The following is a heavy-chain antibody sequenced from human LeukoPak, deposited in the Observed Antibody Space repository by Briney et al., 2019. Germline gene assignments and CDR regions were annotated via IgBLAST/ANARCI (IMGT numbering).Heavy chain of an antibody. CDR3: AKDVRNRWFDP. V-gene: IGHV3-30*18. CDR1: GFSVSNNY. Sequence: GGSLRLSCAASGFSVSNNYMSWVRQAPGKGLEWVAVISYDGSNKYYADSVKGRFTISRDNSKNTLYLQMNSLRAEDTAVYYCAKDVRNRWFDPWGQGTLVTVSS. CDR2: ISYDGSNK. D-gene: IGHD2/OR15-2a*01. J-gene: IGHJ5*02.